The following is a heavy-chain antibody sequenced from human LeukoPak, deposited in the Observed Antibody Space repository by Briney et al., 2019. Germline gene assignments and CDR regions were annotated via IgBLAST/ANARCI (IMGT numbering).Heavy chain of an antibody. CDR2: ISSSSSTI. CDR3: ARDRGGYCAFDI. CDR1: GFTFSSYC. V-gene: IGHV3-48*01. J-gene: IGHJ3*02. Sequence: QPGGSLRLSCAGSGFTFSSYCMHWVRQAPGKGLEWVSYISSSSSTIYYADSVKGRFTISRDNAKNSLYLQMNSLRADETAVYYCARDRGGYCAFDIWGQGTMVTVSS. D-gene: IGHD2-21*02.